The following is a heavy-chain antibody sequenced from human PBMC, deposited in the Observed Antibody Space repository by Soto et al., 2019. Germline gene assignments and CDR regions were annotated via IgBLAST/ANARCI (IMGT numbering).Heavy chain of an antibody. CDR3: ARDRGYESSLGLYY. CDR1: GGSISSGGYY. Sequence: QVQLQESGPGLVKPSQNLSLSCTVSGGSISSGGYYWSWIRQHPGKGLEWIGYIYYSGSTYYNPSLKSRVTISVDTSKKQFSLKLSSVTAADTAVYFCARDRGYESSLGLYYWGQGTLVTVSS. V-gene: IGHV4-31*03. CDR2: IYYSGST. J-gene: IGHJ4*02. D-gene: IGHD3-22*01.